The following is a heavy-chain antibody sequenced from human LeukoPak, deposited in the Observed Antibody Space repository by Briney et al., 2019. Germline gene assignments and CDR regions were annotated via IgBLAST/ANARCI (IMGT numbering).Heavy chain of an antibody. CDR2: INHSGST. CDR1: GGSFSGYY. CDR3: ARGPYSYDSSGAFDI. V-gene: IGHV4-34*01. Sequence: SETLSLTCGVSGGSFSGYYWNWMRQPPGKALEWIGEINHSGSTNYNPSLKSRVTISVDTSKNQFSLKLSSVTAADTAAYFWARGPYSYDSSGAFDIWGQGTMVTVSS. J-gene: IGHJ3*02. D-gene: IGHD3-22*01.